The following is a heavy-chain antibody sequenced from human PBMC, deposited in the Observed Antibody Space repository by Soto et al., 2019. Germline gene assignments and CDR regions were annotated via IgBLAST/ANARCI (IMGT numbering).Heavy chain of an antibody. J-gene: IGHJ4*02. CDR2: INHSGST. Sequence: PSETLSLTCAAYGGSFSGYYWTWIRQPPGEGLKWIGEINHSGSTNYNPSLKSRVTLSVDTSKNQFSLKLSSVTAADTAVYYCVVTTLDRTYWGQGTLVTVSS. V-gene: IGHV4-34*01. CDR3: VVTTLDRTY. D-gene: IGHD4-17*01. CDR1: GGSFSGYY.